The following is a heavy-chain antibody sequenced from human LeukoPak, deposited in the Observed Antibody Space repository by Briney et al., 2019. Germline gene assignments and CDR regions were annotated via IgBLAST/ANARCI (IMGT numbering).Heavy chain of an antibody. CDR2: ISGSGGST. J-gene: IGHJ4*02. CDR3: AKDYLYSSGCFDY. CDR1: GFTFSNYA. Sequence: GGSLRLSCAASGFTFSNYAMNWVRQAPGKGLEWVSAISGSGGSTYYADSVKGRFTISRDNSKNTLYLQMNSLRAEDTAVYYCAKDYLYSSGCFDYWGQGTLVTVSS. V-gene: IGHV3-23*01. D-gene: IGHD6-19*01.